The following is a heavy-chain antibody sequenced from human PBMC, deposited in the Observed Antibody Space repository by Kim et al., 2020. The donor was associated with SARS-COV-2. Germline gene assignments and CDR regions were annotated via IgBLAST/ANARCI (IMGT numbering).Heavy chain of an antibody. CDR1: GVSFSTYK. Sequence: GGSLRLSCAASGVSFSTYKMNWLSQAPGTGLEWVSSNRTSGSYLYYADSVKGRFTISRDNAKNSLYLQMDSLRAEDTAVYYCAKVAGEDYWGQGTRVTVSS. D-gene: IGHD3-16*01. V-gene: IGHV3-21*01. J-gene: IGHJ4*02. CDR3: AKVAGEDY. CDR2: NRTSGSYL.